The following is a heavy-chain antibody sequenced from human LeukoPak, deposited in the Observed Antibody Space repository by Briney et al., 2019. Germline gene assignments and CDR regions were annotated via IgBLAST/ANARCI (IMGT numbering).Heavy chain of an antibody. Sequence: GGSLRLSCAASGFTFSSFTMNWVRQAPGKGLEWVSYISHSDSTTSYSDSVRGRFTISRDNSKNTLYLQMNSLRAEDTAVYYCARDSSSGSYYYYYYGMDVWGQGTTVTVSS. CDR2: ISHSDSTT. J-gene: IGHJ6*02. D-gene: IGHD6-19*01. CDR1: GFTFSSFT. CDR3: ARDSSSGSYYYYYYGMDV. V-gene: IGHV3-48*01.